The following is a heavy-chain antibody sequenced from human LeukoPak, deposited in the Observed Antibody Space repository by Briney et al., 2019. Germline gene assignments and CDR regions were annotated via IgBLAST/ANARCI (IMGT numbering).Heavy chain of an antibody. V-gene: IGHV5-51*01. D-gene: IGHD3-16*01. CDR1: GYTFTSYW. J-gene: IGHJ4*02. Sequence: AESLKIFCKGPGYTFTSYWIGWVRQIPGKGLERMGVMYLADSDTRYSPSFPGQVTISADKSISTAYLQWSSLKASDTAMYYCATTLNVNTFWGSWGQGTLVTVSS. CDR2: MYLADSDT. CDR3: ATTLNVNTFWGS.